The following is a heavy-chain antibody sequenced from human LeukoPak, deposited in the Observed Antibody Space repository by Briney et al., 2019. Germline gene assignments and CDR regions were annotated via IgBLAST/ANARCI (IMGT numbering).Heavy chain of an antibody. D-gene: IGHD5-12*01. V-gene: IGHV4-59*01. Sequence: PSETLSLTCTLSGGSIRTYYWSWNRQPPGKGLEWIGYIYHSGSTNYNPSLKSRVTISVDTSKNQFSLKLSSVTAADTAVYYCARGGGYASPIGYWGQGALVTVSS. CDR3: ARGGGYASPIGY. CDR2: IYHSGST. J-gene: IGHJ4*02. CDR1: GGSIRTYY.